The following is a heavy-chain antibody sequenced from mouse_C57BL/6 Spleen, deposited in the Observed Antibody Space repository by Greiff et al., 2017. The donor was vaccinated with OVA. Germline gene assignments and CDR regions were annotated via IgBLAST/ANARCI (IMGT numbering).Heavy chain of an antibody. D-gene: IGHD1-1*01. CDR1: GYAFSSSW. CDR2: IYPGDGDT. CDR3: ARSMGFTGDY. Sequence: QVQMQQSGPELVKPGASVKISCKASGYAFSSSWMNWVKQRPGKGLEWIGRIYPGDGDTNYNGKFKGKATLTADKSSSTAYMQLSSLTSEDSAVYFCARSMGFTGDYWGQGTTLTVSS. V-gene: IGHV1-82*01. J-gene: IGHJ2*01.